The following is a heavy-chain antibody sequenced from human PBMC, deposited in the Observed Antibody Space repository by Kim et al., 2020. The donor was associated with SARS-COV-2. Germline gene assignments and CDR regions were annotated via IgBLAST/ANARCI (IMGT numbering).Heavy chain of an antibody. CDR1: GFSFSTYA. Sequence: GGSLRLSCAASGFSFSTYAMSWVRQAPGKGLEWVSCISGSGVNTYYADSVKGRFIISRDNAKNTLYLQMNSLRAEDTAVYYCAKVRSNSLYNYFDYWGARTLLGVSS. V-gene: IGHV3-23*01. CDR2: ISGSGVNT. J-gene: IGHJ4*02. CDR3: AKVRSNSLYNYFDY. D-gene: IGHD6-13*01.